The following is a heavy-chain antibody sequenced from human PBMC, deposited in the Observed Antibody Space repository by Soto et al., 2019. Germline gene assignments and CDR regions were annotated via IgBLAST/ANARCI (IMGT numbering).Heavy chain of an antibody. D-gene: IGHD3-22*01. CDR3: ARLFGYDSSGYPSSAVYYYYGMDV. CDR1: GGSITGGSISSTTYY. Sequence: PSETLSLTCTVSGGSITGGSISSTTYYWGWMRQPPGKGLDWIASFFIGGNTYYNPSLKSRVNISVDTSKNQFSLKLSSVTAADTAVYYCARLFGYDSSGYPSSAVYYYYGMDVWGQGTTVT. J-gene: IGHJ6*02. V-gene: IGHV4-39*01. CDR2: FFIGGNT.